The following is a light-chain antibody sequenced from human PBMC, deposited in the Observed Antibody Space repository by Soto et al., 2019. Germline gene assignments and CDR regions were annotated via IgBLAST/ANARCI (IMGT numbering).Light chain of an antibody. CDR1: QTISTY. CDR3: QQSFSTPRT. J-gene: IGKJ1*01. CDR2: GAS. Sequence: DIHMTQSPSPLSASVVDRVTITCRASQTISTYLNWYQQKPGKAPKLLIYGASSLQSGVPSRFSGSGSGTGFTLTISSLQPEDFGTYYCQQSFSTPRTFGQGTKVDIK. V-gene: IGKV1-39*01.